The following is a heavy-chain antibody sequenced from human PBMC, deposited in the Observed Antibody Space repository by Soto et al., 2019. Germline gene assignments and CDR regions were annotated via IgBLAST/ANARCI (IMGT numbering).Heavy chain of an antibody. J-gene: IGHJ5*02. Sequence: SETLSLTCTVSGGSITTSSYYWGWLRQPPGQGLEWIAGIFYSGNTYYNPSLKSRVTISIDTFKNQFSLTVNSVTAADTAVYYCARHSARSGYCSSTSCFRTNWFDPWGQGTLVTSPQ. CDR2: IFYSGNT. CDR3: ARHSARSGYCSSTSCFRTNWFDP. D-gene: IGHD2-2*01. CDR1: GGSITTSSYY. V-gene: IGHV4-39*01.